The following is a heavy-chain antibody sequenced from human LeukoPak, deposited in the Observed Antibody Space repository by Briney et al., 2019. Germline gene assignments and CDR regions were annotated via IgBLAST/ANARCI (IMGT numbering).Heavy chain of an antibody. CDR2: TDYTGIT. J-gene: IGHJ4*02. V-gene: IGHV4-59*01. CDR3: ARVTGYMIEDYFDY. Sequence: SETLSLTCTVSGASISGDYWSWIRQPPGEGLEWIGCTDYTGITYYKPSLKSRVTISLDTSKNQFSLMLTSVTAADTAVYYCARVTGYMIEDYFDYWGQGTLVTVSS. CDR1: GASISGDY. D-gene: IGHD3-22*01.